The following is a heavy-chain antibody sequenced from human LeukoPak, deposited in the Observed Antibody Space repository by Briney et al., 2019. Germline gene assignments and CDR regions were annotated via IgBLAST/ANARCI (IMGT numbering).Heavy chain of an antibody. CDR3: ATGSGYSPEFYYYMDV. D-gene: IGHD3-9*01. J-gene: IGHJ6*03. V-gene: IGHV4-31*03. CDR2: IYYSGST. CDR1: GGSISSGGYY. Sequence: PSETLSLTCTVSGGSISSGGYYWSWIRQHPGKGLEWIGYIYYSGSTYYNPSLKSRVTISVDTSKNQFSLKLSSVTAADTAVYYCATGSGYSPEFYYYMDVWGKGTTATVSS.